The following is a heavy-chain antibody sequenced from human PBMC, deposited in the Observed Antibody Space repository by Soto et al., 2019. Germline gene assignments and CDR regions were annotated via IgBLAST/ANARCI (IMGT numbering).Heavy chain of an antibody. J-gene: IGHJ3*02. V-gene: IGHV3-23*01. CDR3: KLRSRYSGSQRAFDI. Sequence: EVQLLESGGGLVQPGGSLRLSCAASGFTFSSYAMSWVRQAPGKGLEWVSAIIGSGGSTYYADSVKGRFTISRDNSKNTLYLQMNSLRADDTAVYYCKLRSRYSGSQRAFDIWGQGTMVTVSS. CDR1: GFTFSSYA. D-gene: IGHD1-26*01. CDR2: IIGSGGST.